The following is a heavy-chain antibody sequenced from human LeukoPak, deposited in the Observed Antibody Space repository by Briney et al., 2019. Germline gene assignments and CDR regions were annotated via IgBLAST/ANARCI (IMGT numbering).Heavy chain of an antibody. J-gene: IGHJ4*02. V-gene: IGHV3-33*01. Sequence: GGSLRLSCAASGFTFTHSSYGMHWVRQAPGKGLEWVAVISYEGSLKYYADSVKGRFTISRDTSKNMLYLQMNSLRAEDTAVYYCSRYNTSSWDYWGQGTLVTVSS. D-gene: IGHD6-6*01. CDR3: SRYNTSSWDY. CDR1: GFTFTHSSYG. CDR2: ISYEGSLK.